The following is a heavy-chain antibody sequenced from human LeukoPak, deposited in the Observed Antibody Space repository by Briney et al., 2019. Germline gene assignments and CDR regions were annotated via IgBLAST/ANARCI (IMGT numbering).Heavy chain of an antibody. J-gene: IGHJ4*02. CDR1: GFTFRSSE. CDR2: IGNSGNTM. V-gene: IGHV3-48*03. CDR3: AREGSVPSGWSFFDY. D-gene: IGHD2-15*01. Sequence: GGSLRLSCAASGFTFRSSEMNWVRQAPGKGLGWVSYIGNSGNTMYADSVRGRFTISRDNAKDSVYLQMNSLRAEDTAIYYCAREGSVPSGWSFFDYWGRGALVTVSS.